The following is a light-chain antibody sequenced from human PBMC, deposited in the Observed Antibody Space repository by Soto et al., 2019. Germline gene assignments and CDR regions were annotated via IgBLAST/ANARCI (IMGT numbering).Light chain of an antibody. CDR2: AAS. CDR1: QDINTY. Sequence: DIQLTQSPSFLSASVGDRVTITCRASQDINTYLAWYQQKPGKAPKLLIFAASTLQNGVPSRFSGSGSGTDFTVTITGLQREGFGTYYFQRGKSYPIALGEGTRVQIK. V-gene: IGKV1-9*01. J-gene: IGKJ4*01. CDR3: QRGKSYPIA.